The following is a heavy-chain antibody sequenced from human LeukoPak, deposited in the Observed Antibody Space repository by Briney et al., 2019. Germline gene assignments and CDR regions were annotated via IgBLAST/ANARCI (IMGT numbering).Heavy chain of an antibody. CDR2: LSGSGGST. D-gene: IGHD3-10*02. Sequence: GGSLRLSCAASGFTFSSYAMSWVRQAPGKGLEWVSALSGSGGSTYYADSVKGRFTISRDNSKNTLYLQMNSLRAEDTAVYYCAKTRGEKYYYVPWFGYWGQGTLVTVSS. CDR3: AKTRGEKYYYVPWFGY. J-gene: IGHJ4*02. CDR1: GFTFSSYA. V-gene: IGHV3-23*01.